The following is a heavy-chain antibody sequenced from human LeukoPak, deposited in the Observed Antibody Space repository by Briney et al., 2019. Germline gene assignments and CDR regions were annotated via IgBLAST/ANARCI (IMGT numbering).Heavy chain of an antibody. J-gene: IGHJ5*02. CDR1: GYTLTGYS. CDR2: INPNSGAT. V-gene: IGHV1-2*02. Sequence: ASVKVSCKASGYTLTGYSIHWVRQAPGHGLEWMAWINPNSGATNYAQKFQGRVTMTRDTSISTAYMELSRLTSDDTAVYFCARGRFGEWDNWFDPWGQGTLVTVSS. D-gene: IGHD3-10*01. CDR3: ARGRFGEWDNWFDP.